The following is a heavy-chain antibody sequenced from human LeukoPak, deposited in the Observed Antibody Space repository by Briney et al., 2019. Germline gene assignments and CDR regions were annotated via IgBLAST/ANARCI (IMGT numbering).Heavy chain of an antibody. D-gene: IGHD3-16*01. CDR3: ARGPVSPAY. CDR1: GFTFSSYS. Sequence: GGSLRLSCAASGFTFSSYSMIWVRQAPGKGLEWVSSISSSSSYIYYADSVKGRFPLSRENAKNSLYLQMNRLRAEDTAVYHCARGPVSPAYWGQETLVTVSS. J-gene: IGHJ4*02. V-gene: IGHV3-21*01. CDR2: ISSSSSYI.